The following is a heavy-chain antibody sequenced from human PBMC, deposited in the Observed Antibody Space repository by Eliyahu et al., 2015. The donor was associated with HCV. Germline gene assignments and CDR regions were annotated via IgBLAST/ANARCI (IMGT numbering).Heavy chain of an antibody. Sequence: QVQLVQSGAEVKKPGASVKVSCKASGYTFTXXGISWXRQAPGQGLXWMGWISAYNGNTNYAQKLQGRVTMTTDTSTSTAYMELRSLRSDDTAVYYCARGMGNYYDSSGSYGGDYWGQGTLVTVSS. CDR1: GYTFTXXG. D-gene: IGHD3-22*01. V-gene: IGHV1-18*01. J-gene: IGHJ4*02. CDR3: ARGMGNYYDSSGSYGGDY. CDR2: ISAYNGNT.